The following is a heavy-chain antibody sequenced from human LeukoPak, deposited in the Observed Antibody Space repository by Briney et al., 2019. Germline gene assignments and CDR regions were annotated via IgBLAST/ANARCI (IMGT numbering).Heavy chain of an antibody. Sequence: SETLSLTCTVSGASISSNSYYWGWIRQPPGKGLEWIGSIYFSGSTYYNPSLKSRVTISIDTSKNQFSLKLSSVTAADTAVHYCARHLELRYRRTLGYFDYWGQGTLVTVSS. CDR2: IYFSGST. J-gene: IGHJ4*02. V-gene: IGHV4-39*01. CDR1: GASISSNSYY. D-gene: IGHD1-26*01. CDR3: ARHLELRYRRTLGYFDY.